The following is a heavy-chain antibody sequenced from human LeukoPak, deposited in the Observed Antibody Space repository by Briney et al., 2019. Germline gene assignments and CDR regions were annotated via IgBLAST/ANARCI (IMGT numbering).Heavy chain of an antibody. CDR1: GFTFSNYD. CDR3: AKNRQSHIYADAFEI. V-gene: IGHV3-30*02. D-gene: IGHD5/OR15-5a*01. J-gene: IGHJ3*02. Sequence: GGSLRLSCAASGFTFSNYDMHWVRQAPGKGLEWVAFIRSDGSDKYYVDSVKGRFTLYRDNPRNILYLQLNSLTAEDTALYYCAKNRQSHIYADAFEIWGQGTMVRVSS. CDR2: IRSDGSDK.